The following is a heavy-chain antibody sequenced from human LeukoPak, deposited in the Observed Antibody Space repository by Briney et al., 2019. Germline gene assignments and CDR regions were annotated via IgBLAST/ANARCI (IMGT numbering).Heavy chain of an antibody. CDR1: GYTFTGYY. Sequence: ASVKVSCKASGYTFTGYYMHWVRQAPGQGLEWMGWINPNSGGTNYAQKFQGWVTMTRDTSISTAYMELSRLRSDDTAVYYCAGAGYYYDSSGYYCDYWGQGTLVTVSS. CDR2: INPNSGGT. J-gene: IGHJ4*02. CDR3: AGAGYYYDSSGYYCDY. V-gene: IGHV1-2*04. D-gene: IGHD3-22*01.